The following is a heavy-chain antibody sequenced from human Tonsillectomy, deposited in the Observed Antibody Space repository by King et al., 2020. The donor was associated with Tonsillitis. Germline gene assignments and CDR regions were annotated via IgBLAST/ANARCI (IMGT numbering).Heavy chain of an antibody. D-gene: IGHD6-19*01. CDR1: GGSISSYY. CDR2: ISYTGST. Sequence: QVQLQESGPGLVKPSETLSLTCTVSGGSISSYYYNWIRQPPGKGLEWIGYISYTGSTNYNPSLKSRVTISLDTSKTQFSLNLRSVTAADTAVYYCATLRVAVVGYGAIDYWGQGTLVTVSS. J-gene: IGHJ4*02. V-gene: IGHV4-59*01. CDR3: ATLRVAVVGYGAIDY.